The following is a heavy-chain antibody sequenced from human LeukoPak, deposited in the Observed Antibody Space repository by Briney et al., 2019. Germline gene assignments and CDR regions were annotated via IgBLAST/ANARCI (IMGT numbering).Heavy chain of an antibody. D-gene: IGHD3-22*01. Sequence: GGSLRLSCAASGFTFSSYSMHWVRQAPGKGLVWVSSISSSSSYICYADSVKGRFTISRDNAKNSLYLQMNSLRAEDTAVYYCARGPSPYYYDSSGYQQLDYWGQGTLVTVSS. CDR1: GFTFSSYS. CDR3: ARGPSPYYYDSSGYQQLDY. CDR2: ISSSSSYI. V-gene: IGHV3-21*01. J-gene: IGHJ4*02.